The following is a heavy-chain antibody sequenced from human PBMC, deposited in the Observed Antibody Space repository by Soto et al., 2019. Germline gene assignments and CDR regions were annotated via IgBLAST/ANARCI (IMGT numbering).Heavy chain of an antibody. CDR2: IYYSGST. CDR1: GGSISSYY. V-gene: IGHV4-59*01. Sequence: QVQLQESGPGLVKPSETLSLTCTVSGGSISSYYWSWIRQPPGKGLEWIGYIYYSGSTNYNPSLKSRVTISVDTSKNQFSLKLSSVTAADTAGYYCARDQAYCVGALDIWGQGTMVTVSS. D-gene: IGHD3-10*02. J-gene: IGHJ3*02. CDR3: ARDQAYCVGALDI.